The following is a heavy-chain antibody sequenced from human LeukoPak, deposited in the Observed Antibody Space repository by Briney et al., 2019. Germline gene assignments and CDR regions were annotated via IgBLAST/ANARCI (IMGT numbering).Heavy chain of an antibody. CDR1: GGSISSYY. Sequence: SETLSLTCTVSGGSISSYYWSWIRQPPGKGLEWIGYIYYIGNTNYNPSLKSRVTISVDTSKNQFSLRLSSVTAADSAVYFSAREGREPAAGMDYWGQGTLVTVSS. CDR3: AREGREPAAGMDY. J-gene: IGHJ4*02. V-gene: IGHV4-59*01. D-gene: IGHD6-13*01. CDR2: IYYIGNT.